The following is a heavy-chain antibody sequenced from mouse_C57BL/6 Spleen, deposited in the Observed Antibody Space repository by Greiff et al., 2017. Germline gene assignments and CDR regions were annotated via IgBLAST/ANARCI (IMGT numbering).Heavy chain of an antibody. CDR3: ARWEGSSGYLDY. CDR1: GYTFTSYW. D-gene: IGHD3-2*02. J-gene: IGHJ2*01. Sequence: QVQLQQSGAELVKPGASVKMSCKASGYTFTSYWLTWVKQRPGQGLEWIGDIYPGSGSTNYNEKFKSKATLTVDTSSSTAYMQLSSLTSEDSAVYYCARWEGSSGYLDYGGQGTTLTVSS. V-gene: IGHV1-55*01. CDR2: IYPGSGST.